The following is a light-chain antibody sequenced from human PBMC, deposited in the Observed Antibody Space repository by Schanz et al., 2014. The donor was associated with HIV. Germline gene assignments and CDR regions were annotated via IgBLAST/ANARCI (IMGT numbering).Light chain of an antibody. Sequence: QSVLTQPASVSGFPGQSITISCTGSSRNVGSYNLVSWYQQHPGKAPKLMIYEVSKRPSGVSNRFSGSKSGNTASLTISGLQAEDEADYYCCSYAGSSTFAYVFGTGTKLPVL. V-gene: IGLV2-23*02. CDR3: CSYAGSSTFAYV. CDR2: EVS. J-gene: IGLJ1*01. CDR1: SRNVGSYNL.